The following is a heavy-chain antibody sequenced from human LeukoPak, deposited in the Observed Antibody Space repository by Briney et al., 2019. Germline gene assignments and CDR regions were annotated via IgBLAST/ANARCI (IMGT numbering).Heavy chain of an antibody. CDR1: GFTFDDYA. CDR2: ISWNSGSI. J-gene: IGHJ4*02. D-gene: IGHD6-19*01. V-gene: IGHV3-9*03. CDR3: AKGQYSSGWYVFDY. Sequence: PGGSLRPSCAASGFTFDDYAMHWVRQAPGKGLEWVSGISWNSGSIGYADSVKGRFTISRDNAKNSLYLQMNSLRAEDMALYYCAKGQYSSGWYVFDYWGQGTLVTVSS.